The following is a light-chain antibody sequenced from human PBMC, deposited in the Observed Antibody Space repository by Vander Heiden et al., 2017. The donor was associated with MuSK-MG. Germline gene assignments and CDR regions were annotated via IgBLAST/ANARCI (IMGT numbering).Light chain of an antibody. J-gene: IGKJ1*01. CDR3: QQSHSVPGT. CDR2: ASS. CDR1: QSIDSF. Sequence: DILLTQSPSSMSASVGDRVTITCRASQSIDSFLNWYQQRPGEAPKLLIYASSILHSGVPARFSGSGSGTGFTLTISRLQPEDFATYYCQQSHSVPGTFGQGTKVQSK. V-gene: IGKV1-39*01.